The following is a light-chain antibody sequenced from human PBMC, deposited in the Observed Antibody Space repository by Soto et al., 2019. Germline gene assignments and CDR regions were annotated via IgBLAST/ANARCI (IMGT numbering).Light chain of an antibody. Sequence: QSALTQPPSASGSPGQSITISCTGTSSDVGGYNYVSWYQQHPGKAPKLMIYEVSKRPSGVSNRLSGSKSGNTASLTVSGLQAEDEADYYCSSYGGSSTEVFGGGTKLTVL. CDR2: EVS. CDR1: SSDVGGYNY. CDR3: SSYGGSSTEV. V-gene: IGLV2-14*01. J-gene: IGLJ2*01.